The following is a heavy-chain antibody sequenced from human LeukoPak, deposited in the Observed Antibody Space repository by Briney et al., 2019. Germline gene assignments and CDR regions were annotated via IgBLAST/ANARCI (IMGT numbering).Heavy chain of an antibody. Sequence: PSETLSLTCTVSGGSISSHYWSWLRQPPGKGLEWVGYIYYSGSTNYNPSLKSRVTISVDTSKNQFSLKLSSVTAADTAVYYCARDRAFSSSRYAHSYYYMDVWGKGTTVTVSS. V-gene: IGHV4-59*11. CDR1: GGSISSHY. CDR3: ARDRAFSSSRYAHSYYYMDV. D-gene: IGHD6-13*01. J-gene: IGHJ6*03. CDR2: IYYSGST.